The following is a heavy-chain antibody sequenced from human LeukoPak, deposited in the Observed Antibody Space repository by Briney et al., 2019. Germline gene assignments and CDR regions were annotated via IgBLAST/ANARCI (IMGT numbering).Heavy chain of an antibody. Sequence: ASVNVSCKASGYTFINYGIRWVRQAPGQGLEWMGCISTDIGNTNYAQKFQGRVTMTEDTSTDTAYMELSSLRSEDTAVYYCATGLVPDADAFDIWAKGQWSPSLQ. CDR1: GYTFINYG. D-gene: IGHD2-2*01. J-gene: IGHJ3*02. CDR3: ATGLVPDADAFDI. CDR2: ISTDIGNT. V-gene: IGHV1-18*01.